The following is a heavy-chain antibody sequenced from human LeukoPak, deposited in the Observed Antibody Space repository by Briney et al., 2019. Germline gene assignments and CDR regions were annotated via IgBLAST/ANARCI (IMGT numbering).Heavy chain of an antibody. CDR3: ARGTLGPNYFFNF. D-gene: IGHD7-27*01. CDR1: GFTFSSYW. CDR2: ISSDGRTT. Sequence: GSLRLSCAASGFTFSSYWMHWVRQAPGKGLEWVSRISSDGRTTVYADSVKGRFTISRDNAKNTLFLQLSSLRAEDTALYYCARGTLGPNYFFNFWSQGTLVTVSS. V-gene: IGHV3-74*01. J-gene: IGHJ4*02.